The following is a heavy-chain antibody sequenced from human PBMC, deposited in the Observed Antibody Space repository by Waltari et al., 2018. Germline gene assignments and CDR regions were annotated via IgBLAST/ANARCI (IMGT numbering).Heavy chain of an antibody. CDR3: ATGFRGGVVAANWFDP. D-gene: IGHD2-15*01. Sequence: QVQLVQSGAEVKKPGASVKVSCKVSGYTLTELSMHWVRQAPGKGLEWMGGFDPEDGETIYAQKFQGRVTMTETTSTDTAYMELSSLRSEDTAVYYCATGFRGGVVAANWFDPWGQGTLVTVSS. J-gene: IGHJ5*02. CDR2: FDPEDGET. CDR1: GYTLTELS. V-gene: IGHV1-24*01.